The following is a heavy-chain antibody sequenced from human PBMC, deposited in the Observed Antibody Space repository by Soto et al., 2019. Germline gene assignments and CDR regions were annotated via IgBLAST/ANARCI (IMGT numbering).Heavy chain of an antibody. J-gene: IGHJ5*02. CDR1: GFTVSSNY. Sequence: PGGSLRLSCAASGFTVSSNYMSWVRQAPGKGLEWVSVIYSGGSTYYADSVKGRFTISRDNSKNTLYLQMNSLRAEDTAVYYCSKPPHYSFGELLGDPWGQGTLVTVSS. V-gene: IGHV3-66*01. CDR2: IYSGGST. D-gene: IGHD3-10*01. CDR3: SKPPHYSFGELLGDP.